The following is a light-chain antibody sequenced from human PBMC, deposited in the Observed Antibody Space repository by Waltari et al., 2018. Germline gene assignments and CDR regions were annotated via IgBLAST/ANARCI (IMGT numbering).Light chain of an antibody. J-gene: IGKJ2*01. Sequence: DIQMTQSPSSLSASVGDRVTITCRASQDIGSWLAWYQQKPGKAPKLLIYAASRLESGVPPRFSGSGSGTDFILAISSLQPEDCGTFYCQQGNSTPYTFGQGTKLEIK. CDR2: AAS. V-gene: IGKV1-12*01. CDR1: QDIGSW. CDR3: QQGNSTPYT.